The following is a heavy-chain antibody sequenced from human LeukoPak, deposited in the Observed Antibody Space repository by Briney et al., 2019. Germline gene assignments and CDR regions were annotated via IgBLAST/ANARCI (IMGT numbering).Heavy chain of an antibody. V-gene: IGHV4-34*01. CDR1: GGSFRGYY. J-gene: IGHJ4*02. Sequence: SETLSLTCAVYGGSFRGYYWSWIRQPPGKGLEWIGEINHSGSTNYNPSLKSRVTISVDTSKNQFSLKLSSVTAADTAVYYCARRQQWLVRFFDYWGQGTLVTVSS. CDR3: ARRQQWLVRFFDY. D-gene: IGHD6-19*01. CDR2: INHSGST.